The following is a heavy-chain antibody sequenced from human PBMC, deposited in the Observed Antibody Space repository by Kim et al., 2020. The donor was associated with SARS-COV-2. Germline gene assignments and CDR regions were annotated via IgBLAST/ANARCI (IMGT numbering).Heavy chain of an antibody. V-gene: IGHV1-69*13. CDR1: GGTFSSYA. J-gene: IGHJ6*02. CDR2: IIPIFGTA. CDR3: ARDRKGYYDFWSGQGPTYYGMDV. Sequence: SVKVSCKASGGTFSSYAISWVRQAPGQGLEWMGGIIPIFGTANYAQKFQGRVTITADESTSTAYMELSSLRSEDTAVYYCARDRKGYYDFWSGQGPTYYGMDVWGQGTTVTVSS. D-gene: IGHD3-3*01.